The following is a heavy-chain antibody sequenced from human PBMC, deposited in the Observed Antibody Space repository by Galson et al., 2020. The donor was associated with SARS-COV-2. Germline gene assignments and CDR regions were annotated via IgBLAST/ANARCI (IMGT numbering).Heavy chain of an antibody. Sequence: ETSDTLSLTCSVSGDSISGYYWTWIRQAPGKGLEWLGHVYAPAVTKYSPSLRGRLTISVDTSNNQVSLTLSSVTAADTAVYYCARQGRRGRDAFDIWGQGTMVTVSS. J-gene: IGHJ3*02. V-gene: IGHV4-59*08. CDR1: GDSISGYY. CDR3: ARQGRRGRDAFDI. CDR2: VYAPAVT. D-gene: IGHD3-10*01.